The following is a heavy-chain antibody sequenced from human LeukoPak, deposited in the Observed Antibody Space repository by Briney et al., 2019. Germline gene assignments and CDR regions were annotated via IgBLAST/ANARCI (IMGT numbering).Heavy chain of an antibody. J-gene: IGHJ6*02. Sequence: SETLSLTCAVYGGSFSGYYWSWIRQSPGRGLEWIGEITRSGSTDYNPSLKSRVTISVDTSKNQFSLKLSSVTAADTAVYYCRSYYYYGMDVWGQGTTVTVSS. CDR2: ITRSGST. V-gene: IGHV4-34*01. CDR3: RSYYYYGMDV. CDR1: GGSFSGYY.